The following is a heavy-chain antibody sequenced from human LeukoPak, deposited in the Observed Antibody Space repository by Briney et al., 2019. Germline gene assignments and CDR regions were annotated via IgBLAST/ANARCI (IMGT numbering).Heavy chain of an antibody. CDR2: IYYSGST. V-gene: IGHV4-59*01. D-gene: IGHD6-13*01. Sequence: SETLSLTCTASGGSMSGYFWSWIRQPPGKGLEWIGYIYYSGSTNYNPSLKSRVTISVDTSKNQFSLKLSSVTAADTAVYYCARSITSSWYGDFQHWGQGTLVTVSS. J-gene: IGHJ1*01. CDR3: ARSITSSWYGDFQH. CDR1: GGSMSGYF.